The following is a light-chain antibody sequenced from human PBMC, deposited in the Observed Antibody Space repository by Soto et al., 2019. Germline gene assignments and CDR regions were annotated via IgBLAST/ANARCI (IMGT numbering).Light chain of an antibody. CDR1: QTITTW. Sequence: DIQMTQSPSSLSASVGDSVTITCRASQTITTWMAWYQQKPGKAPKLLVYDASTLQSGVATRFSGSGSGTDFTFTISSLQPEDIATYYCQQYDNLPPALTFGGGTKVDIK. J-gene: IGKJ4*01. V-gene: IGKV1-33*01. CDR3: QQYDNLPPALT. CDR2: DAS.